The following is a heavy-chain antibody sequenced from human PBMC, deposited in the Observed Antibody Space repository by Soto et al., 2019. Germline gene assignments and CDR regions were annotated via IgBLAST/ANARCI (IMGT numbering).Heavy chain of an antibody. CDR1: GFTFSSYA. J-gene: IGHJ4*02. CDR3: ARDGLAVAGISNY. Sequence: PVGSLRLSCAASGFTFSSYAMHWVRQAPGKGLEWVAVISYDGSNKYYADSVKGRFTISRDNSKNTLYLQMNSLRAEDTAVYYCARDGLAVAGISNYWGQGTLVTVSS. D-gene: IGHD6-19*01. V-gene: IGHV3-30-3*01. CDR2: ISYDGSNK.